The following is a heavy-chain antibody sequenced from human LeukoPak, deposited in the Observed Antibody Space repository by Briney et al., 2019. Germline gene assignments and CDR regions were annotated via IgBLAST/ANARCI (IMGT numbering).Heavy chain of an antibody. Sequence: GGSLRLSCAASGFTSSNNFMTWVRQAPGRGLDWLAAIRGSGGGTYYADSVKGRFTISRDNSKNMLYLQMNSLRDEDTAVYYFANTFPYGTTWYGFCDYWGQGALVTVSS. J-gene: IGHJ4*02. CDR1: GFTSSNNF. D-gene: IGHD3-3*01. V-gene: IGHV3-23*01. CDR3: ANTFPYGTTWYGFCDY. CDR2: IRGSGGGT.